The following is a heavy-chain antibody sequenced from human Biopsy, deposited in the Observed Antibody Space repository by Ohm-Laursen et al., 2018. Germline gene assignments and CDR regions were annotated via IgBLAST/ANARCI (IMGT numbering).Heavy chain of an antibody. CDR2: ISPYNGDT. CDR1: GYTFTNYG. Sequence: SVKVSCKASGYTFTNYGISWVRQAPGQGLEWMGWISPYNGDTDYAQKLQGRVTMTTDTSTSTAYMDLRSLRSDDTAVYYCARDRWPHVTLLGLVVFDFWGQGTLVSVSS. V-gene: IGHV1-18*01. J-gene: IGHJ4*02. D-gene: IGHD3-3*01. CDR3: ARDRWPHVTLLGLVVFDF.